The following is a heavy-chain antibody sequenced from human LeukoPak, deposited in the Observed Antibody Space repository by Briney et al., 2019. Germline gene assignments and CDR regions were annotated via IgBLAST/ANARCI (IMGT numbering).Heavy chain of an antibody. CDR1: GFTFSNAW. J-gene: IGHJ4*02. V-gene: IGHV3-15*01. CDR3: AKGFGSYYSSGVFMAY. Sequence: GGSLRLSCAASGFTFSNAWMSWVRQAPGKGLEWVGRIKSKTDGGTTDYAAPVKGRFTISRDDSKNTLYLQMNSLRAEDTAVYYCAKGFGSYYSSGVFMAYWGQGILVTVSS. D-gene: IGHD1-26*01. CDR2: IKSKTDGGTT.